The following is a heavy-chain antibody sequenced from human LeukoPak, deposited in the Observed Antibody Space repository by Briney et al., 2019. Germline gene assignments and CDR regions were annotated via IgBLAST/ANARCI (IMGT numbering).Heavy chain of an antibody. CDR3: AKVSGGWWWAFDY. Sequence: GGSLRLSCATSGFIFNDYSMNWVRQAPGKGLEWVSSITSDDTTDYVDSVKGRFAISRDNSKNTLYLQMNSLRAEDTALYYCAKVSGGWWWAFDYRGQGTLVTVAT. J-gene: IGHJ4*02. CDR2: ITSDDTT. D-gene: IGHD2-8*02. CDR1: GFIFNDYS. V-gene: IGHV3-23*01.